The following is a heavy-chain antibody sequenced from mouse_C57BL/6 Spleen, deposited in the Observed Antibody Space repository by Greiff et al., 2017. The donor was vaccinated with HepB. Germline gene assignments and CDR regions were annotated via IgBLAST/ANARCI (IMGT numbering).Heavy chain of an antibody. CDR1: GYTFTSYW. D-gene: IGHD2-3*01. CDR2: INPSNGGT. J-gene: IGHJ4*01. CDR3: ARKGGWSYYAMDY. V-gene: IGHV1-53*01. Sequence: VQLQQPGTELGKPGASVKLSCKASGYTFTSYWMHGVKQRPGQGLEWIGNINPSNGGTNYNEKFKSKATMAVDKSSSTAYMQLSSLTSEDSAVYYCARKGGWSYYAMDYWADGTSVTDSS.